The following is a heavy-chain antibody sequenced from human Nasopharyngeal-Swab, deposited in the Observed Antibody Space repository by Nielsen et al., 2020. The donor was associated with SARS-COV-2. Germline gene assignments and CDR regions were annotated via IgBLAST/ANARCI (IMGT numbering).Heavy chain of an antibody. CDR1: GGSISSSSYY. V-gene: IGHV4-39*01. Sequence: SETLSLTCTVSGGSISSSSYYWGWIRQPPGKGLEWIGSIYYSGSTYYNPSLKSRVTISVDTSKNQFSLKLSSVTAADTAVYYCARLGMSVAGTGFDYWGQGTLVTVSS. J-gene: IGHJ4*02. CDR3: ARLGMSVAGTGFDY. CDR2: IYYSGST. D-gene: IGHD6-19*01.